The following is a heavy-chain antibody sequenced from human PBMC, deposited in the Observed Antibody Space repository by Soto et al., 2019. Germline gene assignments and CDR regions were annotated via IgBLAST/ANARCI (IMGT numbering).Heavy chain of an antibody. CDR2: INHSGST. Sequence: SETLSLTCAVYGGSISGNYWSWIRQPPGKGLEWIGKINHSGSTNNNPSLKSRVTISVVTSKIQFSLKLSSVTAADTAVYYCARVARPGDYWGQGTLVTVSS. J-gene: IGHJ4*02. V-gene: IGHV4-34*01. CDR3: ARVARPGDY. CDR1: GGSISGNY.